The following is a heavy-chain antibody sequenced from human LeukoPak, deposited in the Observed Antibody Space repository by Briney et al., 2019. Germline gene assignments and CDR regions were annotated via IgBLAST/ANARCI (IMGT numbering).Heavy chain of an antibody. Sequence: SETLSLTCTVSGGSISTYYWSWIRQPPGKGLEWIGYVYYSGSPNYNPSLKSRVTISVDTSKNQFSLKLSSVTAADTAVYYCARKDPTTVTTTQGYFDLWGRGTLVTVSS. J-gene: IGHJ2*01. V-gene: IGHV4-59*08. CDR2: VYYSGSP. CDR3: ARKDPTTVTTTQGYFDL. CDR1: GGSISTYY. D-gene: IGHD4-17*01.